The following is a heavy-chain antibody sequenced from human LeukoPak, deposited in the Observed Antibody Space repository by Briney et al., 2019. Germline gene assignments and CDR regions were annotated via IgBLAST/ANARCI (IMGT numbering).Heavy chain of an antibody. V-gene: IGHV3-74*01. D-gene: IGHD3-10*01. CDR2: INSDGSST. CDR1: AFTFSRNY. Sequence: GGSLRLSCAGSAFTFSRNYMHWVRQAPGKGLVWVSRINSDGSSTTYADSVKGRFTISRDNSKNTLYLQMNSLRAEDTAVYYCARDGRFGEPFDYWGQGTLVTVSS. J-gene: IGHJ4*02. CDR3: ARDGRFGEPFDY.